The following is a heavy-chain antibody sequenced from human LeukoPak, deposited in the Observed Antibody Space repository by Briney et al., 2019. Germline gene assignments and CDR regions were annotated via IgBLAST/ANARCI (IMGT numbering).Heavy chain of an antibody. J-gene: IGHJ3*02. CDR2: FYYSGST. CDR1: GGSIKSSNYH. V-gene: IGHV4-39*01. CDR3: ARHSTRSAYYDILTGSTGAFDI. D-gene: IGHD3-9*01. Sequence: SETLSLTCSVSGGSIKSSNYHWGWIRRPPGKGLEWIGTFYYSGSTYYNPSLKSRVTISVDTSKNQFSLKLSSVTAADTAVYYCARHSTRSAYYDILTGSTGAFDIWGQGTMVTVSS.